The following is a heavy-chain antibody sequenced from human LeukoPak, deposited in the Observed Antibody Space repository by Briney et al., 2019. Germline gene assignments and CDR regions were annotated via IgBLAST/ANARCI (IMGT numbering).Heavy chain of an antibody. CDR2: INHSGST. CDR1: GGSFSGYY. CDR3: ARGEMATIEDAFDI. V-gene: IGHV4-34*01. D-gene: IGHD5-24*01. J-gene: IGHJ3*02. Sequence: SETLSLTCAVYGGSFSGYYWSWIRQPPGKGLEWIGEINHSGSTNYNPSLKSRVTISVDMSKNQFSLKLSSVTAADTAVYYCARGEMATIEDAFDIWGQGTMVTVSS.